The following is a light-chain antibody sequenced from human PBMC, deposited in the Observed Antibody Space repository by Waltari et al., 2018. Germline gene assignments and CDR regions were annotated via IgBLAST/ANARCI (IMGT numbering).Light chain of an antibody. Sequence: PLPPSPSPLSASVGARVPLPCRASPPLPTPLAWYQQKPGKAPKLIIYKASTLENGVPSRFGGSGSGTDFTLTISSLQPDDFATYYCHQYDAYPLTFGGGSKVEVK. V-gene: IGKV1-5*03. CDR1: PPLPTP. CDR3: HQYDAYPLT. J-gene: IGKJ4*01. CDR2: KAS.